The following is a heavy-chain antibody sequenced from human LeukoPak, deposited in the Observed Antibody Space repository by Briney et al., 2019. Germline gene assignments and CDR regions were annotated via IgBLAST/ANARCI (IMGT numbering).Heavy chain of an antibody. J-gene: IGHJ4*02. CDR1: GFTFSGSA. D-gene: IGHD2-15*01. Sequence: GGSLRLSCAASGFTFSGSAMHWVRQASGKGLEWVGRIRSKPNNYATAYAASVKGRFTISRDDSKNTAYLQMNSLRAEDTAVYYCARDREVVVAPRLFDYWGQGTLVTVSS. CDR3: ARDREVVVAPRLFDY. V-gene: IGHV3-73*01. CDR2: IRSKPNNYAT.